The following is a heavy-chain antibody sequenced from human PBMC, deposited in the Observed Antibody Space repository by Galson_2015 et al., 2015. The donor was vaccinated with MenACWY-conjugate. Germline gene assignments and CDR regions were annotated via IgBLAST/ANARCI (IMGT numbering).Heavy chain of an antibody. V-gene: IGHV1-3*01. CDR3: TRDQVVRGVIAPFDI. CDR2: INPGNGNA. J-gene: IGHJ3*02. Sequence: SVKVSCKASGYTFTSYSIHWVRQAPGQRLEWMGWINPGNGNAKYSQKFQGRVTITRDTSISTAYMELSRLRSEDTALYYCTRDQVVRGVIAPFDIWGQGTTVTVSS. CDR1: GYTFTSYS. D-gene: IGHD3-10*01.